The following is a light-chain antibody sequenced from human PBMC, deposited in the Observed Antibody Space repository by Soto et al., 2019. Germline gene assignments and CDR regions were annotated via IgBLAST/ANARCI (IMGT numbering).Light chain of an antibody. V-gene: IGLV4-60*02. CDR2: LEGSGSY. J-gene: IGLJ3*02. CDR3: ETWDSDAHTV. CDR1: SGHSSYI. Sequence: QSVLTQSSSASASLGSSVKLTCTLSSGHSSYIIAWHQQQPGKAPRYLMKLEGSGSYNKGSGVPDRFSGSSSGADRYLTISTLQFEDEADYYCETWDSDAHTVFGGGTQLTVL.